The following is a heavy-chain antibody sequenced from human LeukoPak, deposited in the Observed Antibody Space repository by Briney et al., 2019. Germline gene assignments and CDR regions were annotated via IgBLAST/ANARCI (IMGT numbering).Heavy chain of an antibody. Sequence: SGTLSLTCAVYGGSFSGYYWSWIRQPPGKGLEWVGEINHSGSPNYNVSLKSRVTISLDTSKKQFSLRLTSVAAADTAVYYCASLPVTHGAFDIWGQGTMVTVSS. CDR1: GGSFSGYY. V-gene: IGHV4-34*01. CDR2: INHSGSP. D-gene: IGHD2-21*02. CDR3: ASLPVTHGAFDI. J-gene: IGHJ3*02.